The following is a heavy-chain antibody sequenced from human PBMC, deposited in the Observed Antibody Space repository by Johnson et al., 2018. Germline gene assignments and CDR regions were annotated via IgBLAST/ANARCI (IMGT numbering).Heavy chain of an antibody. CDR1: GGTFSSYA. D-gene: IGHD6-19*01. CDR2: IIPIFGTA. J-gene: IGHJ6*02. V-gene: IGHV1-69*06. CDR3: ERGWQAVDRYYYYGMDV. Sequence: QVQLVESGAEAKKPGSSVKVSCKASGGTFSSYAISWVRQAPGQGLEWMGGIIPIFGTANSAQKFQDRVTITADKATSTAYMEVSSLGSEDTAGFYCERGWQAVDRYYYYGMDVWGQRTTVTVSS.